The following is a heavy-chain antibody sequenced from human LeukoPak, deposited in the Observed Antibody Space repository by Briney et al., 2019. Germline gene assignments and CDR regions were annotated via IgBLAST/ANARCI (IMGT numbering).Heavy chain of an antibody. CDR1: GFTFSSYA. V-gene: IGHV3-30-3*01. CDR3: ARDPAMVRGVKYYFDY. Sequence: GGSLRLSCAASGFTFSSYAMHWVRQAPGKGLEWVAVISYDGSNKYYADSVKGRFTISRDNSKNTLYLQMNNLRVEDTAVYYCARDPAMVRGVKYYFDYWGRGTLVTVSS. J-gene: IGHJ4*02. D-gene: IGHD3-10*01. CDR2: ISYDGSNK.